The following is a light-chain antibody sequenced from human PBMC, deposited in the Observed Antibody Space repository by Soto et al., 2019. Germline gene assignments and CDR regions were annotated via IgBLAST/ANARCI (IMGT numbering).Light chain of an antibody. J-gene: IGLJ3*02. CDR3: ETWDVNSWV. V-gene: IGLV4-60*02. Sequence: QLVLTQSSSASASLGSSVKLTCTLSSRHSNYIIAWHQHQPGKAPRYLMKLEGSGSYNKGSGVPDRFSGSSSGADRYLTISNLQFDDEADYFCETWDVNSWVFGGGTKLTVL. CDR1: SRHSNYI. CDR2: LEGSGSY.